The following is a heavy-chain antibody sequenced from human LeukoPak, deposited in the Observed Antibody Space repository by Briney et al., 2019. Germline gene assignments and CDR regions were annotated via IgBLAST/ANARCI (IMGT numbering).Heavy chain of an antibody. CDR1: GGSFSGSY. J-gene: IGHJ4*02. Sequence: SETLSLTCGVSGGSFSGSYWGWIRQPPGKGLEWIGEINLSGSPNYNSSLTSRVTISLDTSKNQCSLNLRSVTTADTAVYYCARVSISLFGVVTAHFDSWGQGTLVTVSS. D-gene: IGHD3-3*01. V-gene: IGHV4-34*01. CDR2: INLSGSP. CDR3: ARVSISLFGVVTAHFDS.